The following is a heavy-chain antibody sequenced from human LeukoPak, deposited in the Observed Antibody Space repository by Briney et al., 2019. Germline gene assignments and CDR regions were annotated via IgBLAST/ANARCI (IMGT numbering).Heavy chain of an antibody. V-gene: IGHV3-73*01. CDR1: GFTFSGSA. D-gene: IGHD3-22*01. CDR2: IRSKANSYAT. J-gene: IGHJ3*02. Sequence: GGSLRLSCAASGFTFSGSATHWVRQASGKGLEWVGRIRSKANSYATAYAASVKGRFTIYRDDSKNTAYLQMNSLKTEDTAVYYCTRPSDYEGTDAFDIWGQGTMVTVSS. CDR3: TRPSDYEGTDAFDI.